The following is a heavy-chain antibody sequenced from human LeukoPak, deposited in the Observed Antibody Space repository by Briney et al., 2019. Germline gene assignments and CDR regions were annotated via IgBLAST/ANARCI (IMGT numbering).Heavy chain of an antibody. D-gene: IGHD6-13*01. CDR2: IYTSGST. J-gene: IGHJ4*02. Sequence: SETLSLTCTVSGGSISSYYWNWIRQPPGKGLEWIGYIYTSGSTNYNPSLKSRVTISLDTSKNQFSLKLSSVTAADTAVYYCARRRPAAGKAGFDYWGQGTLVTVSS. CDR3: ARRRPAAGKAGFDY. CDR1: GGSISSYY. V-gene: IGHV4-4*09.